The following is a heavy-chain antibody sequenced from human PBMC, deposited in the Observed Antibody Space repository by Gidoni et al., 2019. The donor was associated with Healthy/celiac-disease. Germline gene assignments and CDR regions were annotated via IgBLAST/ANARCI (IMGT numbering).Heavy chain of an antibody. CDR3: ARWDGTVNEWDAFDI. Sequence: LVKPGGSLRLSCAAYGFTFSDYYMSWISKAPGKGLEWVSYISSSGRTIYYADSVKGRFTISWDNAKNSLYLQMNSLRAEDTAVYYCARWDGTVNEWDAFDIWGQGTMVTVSS. CDR2: ISSSGRTI. V-gene: IGHV3-11*01. J-gene: IGHJ3*02. D-gene: IGHD4-17*01. CDR1: GFTFSDYY.